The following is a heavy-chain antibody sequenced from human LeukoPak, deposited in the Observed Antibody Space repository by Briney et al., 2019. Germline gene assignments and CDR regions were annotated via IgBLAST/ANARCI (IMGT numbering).Heavy chain of an antibody. CDR3: AKDRSCTGSSCNVGS. V-gene: IGHV3-23*01. CDR1: GFTFSSFA. J-gene: IGHJ3*01. CDR2: ISGSGGST. D-gene: IGHD2-2*01. Sequence: PGGSLRLSCAASGFTFSSFAMSWVRQARGKGLEWVSAISGSGGSTYYADSVKGRFTISRDNSKNTLFLQMNSLRAEDTAVYYCAKDRSCTGSSCNVGSWGQGTMVTVSS.